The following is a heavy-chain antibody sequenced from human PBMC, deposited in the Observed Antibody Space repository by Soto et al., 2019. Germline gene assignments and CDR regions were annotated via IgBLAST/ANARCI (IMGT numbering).Heavy chain of an antibody. CDR1: GFTFSNAW. CDR2: IKSKTDGGTT. J-gene: IGHJ3*02. CDR3: TTPYYDFWSGYLGAFDI. Sequence: GGSLRLSCAASGFTFSNAWMSWVRQAPGKGLEWVGRIKSKTDGGTTDYAAPVKGRFTISRDDSKNTLYLQMNSLKTEDTAVYYCTTPYYDFWSGYLGAFDIWGQGTMVTV. V-gene: IGHV3-15*01. D-gene: IGHD3-3*01.